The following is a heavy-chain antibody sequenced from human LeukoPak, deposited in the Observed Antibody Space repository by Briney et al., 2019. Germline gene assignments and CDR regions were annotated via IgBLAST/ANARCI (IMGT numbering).Heavy chain of an antibody. CDR3: ARGLAVAGNCMDV. D-gene: IGHD6-19*01. Sequence: GGSLRLSCGASGFTLRNYWMHWVRQAPGEGLVWVSRINSDGTMTNYADSVKGRFTISRDNAKNTLHLQMNSLRAEDTAVYYCARGLAVAGNCMDVWGQGTTVTVSS. CDR1: GFTLRNYW. J-gene: IGHJ6*02. CDR2: INSDGTMT. V-gene: IGHV3-74*01.